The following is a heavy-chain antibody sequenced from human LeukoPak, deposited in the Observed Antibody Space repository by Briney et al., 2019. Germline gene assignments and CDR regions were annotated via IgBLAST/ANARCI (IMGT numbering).Heavy chain of an antibody. CDR1: GYTFTSYA. CDR3: ARRVLWFGEVGMDV. V-gene: IGHV1-3*01. D-gene: IGHD3-10*01. CDR2: INAGNGNT. Sequence: ASVKVSCKASGYTFTSYAMHWVRQAPGQRLEWMGWINAGNGNTKYSQKFQGRVTVTRDTSASTAYMELSSLRSVDTAVYYCARRVLWFGEVGMDVWGQGTTVTVSS. J-gene: IGHJ6*02.